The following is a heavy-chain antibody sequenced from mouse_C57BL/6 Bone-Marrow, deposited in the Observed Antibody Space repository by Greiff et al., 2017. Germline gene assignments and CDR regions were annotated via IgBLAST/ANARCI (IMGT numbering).Heavy chain of an antibody. J-gene: IGHJ4*01. CDR3: ARSFGSSPYYYAMDY. V-gene: IGHV1-85*01. D-gene: IGHD1-1*01. Sequence: VQLKGPEPGLLKPGASVKLSCKASGYTFTNYEINGGKRRPGQGLEWIGGIYPKDGSTKYNEKFKGKAKLTVDTSSSTAYMELHSLTSEDSAVYFCARSFGSSPYYYAMDYWGQGTSVTVSS. CDR1: GYTFTNYE. CDR2: IYPKDGST.